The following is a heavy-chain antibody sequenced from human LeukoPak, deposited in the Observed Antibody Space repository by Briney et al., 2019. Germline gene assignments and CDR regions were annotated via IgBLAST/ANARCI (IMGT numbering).Heavy chain of an antibody. CDR1: GFTFSNYA. CDR3: AEEGENYAFDI. Sequence: PGGSLRLSCAASGFTFSNYAMTWVRQAPGKGLGWVSAISGSGGSTYYVDSVKGRFTISRDNSKNTLYLQMNSLRAEDTAIYYCAEEGENYAFDIWGQGTMVTVSS. J-gene: IGHJ3*02. CDR2: ISGSGGST. V-gene: IGHV3-23*01. D-gene: IGHD2-21*01.